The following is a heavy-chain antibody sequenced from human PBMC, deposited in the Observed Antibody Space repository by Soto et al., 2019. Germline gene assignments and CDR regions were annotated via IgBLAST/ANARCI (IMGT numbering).Heavy chain of an antibody. CDR2: IWYDGSNK. CDR3: ARGSRVTAISRYAFDI. V-gene: IGHV3-33*01. Sequence: GGSLRLSCAASGFTFSSYGMHWVRQAPGKGLEWVAVIWYDGSNKYYADSVKGRFTISRDNSKNTLYLQMNSLRAEDTAVYYCARGSRVTAISRYAFDIWGQGTMVTVSS. J-gene: IGHJ3*02. D-gene: IGHD2-21*02. CDR1: GFTFSSYG.